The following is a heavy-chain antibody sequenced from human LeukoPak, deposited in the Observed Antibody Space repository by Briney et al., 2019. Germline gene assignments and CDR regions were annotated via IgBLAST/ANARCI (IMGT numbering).Heavy chain of an antibody. CDR3: ASKLTTGS. D-gene: IGHD4-17*01. CDR2: IYSGGTT. CDR1: GFTVSSNY. J-gene: IGHJ5*02. V-gene: IGHV3-66*01. Sequence: GGSLRLSCLVSGFTVSSNYMSWVRQTPGKGLEWVSVIYSGGTTKYADSVKGRFTIYRDTSKNTLYLQMDSLRVEDTAVYYCASKLTTGSWGQGTLVTVSS.